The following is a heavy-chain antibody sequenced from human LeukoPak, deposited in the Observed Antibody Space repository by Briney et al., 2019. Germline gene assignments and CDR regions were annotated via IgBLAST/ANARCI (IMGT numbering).Heavy chain of an antibody. V-gene: IGHV1-18*01. CDR1: GYTFTSYG. Sequence: GASVKVSCKASGYTFTSYGISWVRQAPGQGLEWMGWISAYNGNTNYAQKLQGRVTMTTDTSTSTAYMELRSLRSDDTAVYYCARDSLWFGESYFDYWGQGTLVTVSS. D-gene: IGHD3-10*01. CDR3: ARDSLWFGESYFDY. J-gene: IGHJ4*02. CDR2: ISAYNGNT.